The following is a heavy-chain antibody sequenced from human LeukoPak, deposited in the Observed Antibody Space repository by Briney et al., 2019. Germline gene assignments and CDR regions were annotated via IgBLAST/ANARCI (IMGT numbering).Heavy chain of an antibody. CDR3: ARDFSSAGLDYWFDP. V-gene: IGHV7-4-1*02. Sequence: ASVKVSCKASGYTFTSYAMNWVRQAPGQGLEWMGWINTNTGNPTYAQGFTGRFVFSLDTSVSTAYLQISSLKAEDTAVYYCARDFSSAGLDYWFDPWGQGTLVTVSS. CDR2: INTNTGNP. D-gene: IGHD6-25*01. CDR1: GYTFTSYA. J-gene: IGHJ5*02.